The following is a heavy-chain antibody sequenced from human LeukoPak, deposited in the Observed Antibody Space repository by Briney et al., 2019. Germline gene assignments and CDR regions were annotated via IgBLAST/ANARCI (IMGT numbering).Heavy chain of an antibody. D-gene: IGHD3-10*01. J-gene: IGHJ4*02. CDR2: IGGRDGST. CDR3: AKGHYYGSGSLDY. CDR1: GFTFSSYG. Sequence: GGSLRLSCAASGFTFSSYGMSWVRQAPGKGLEWVSAIGGRDGSTYYADSVKGRFTISRDNSKNTLYVQMNSLRAEDTAVYYCAKGHYYGSGSLDYWGQGTLATVSS. V-gene: IGHV3-23*01.